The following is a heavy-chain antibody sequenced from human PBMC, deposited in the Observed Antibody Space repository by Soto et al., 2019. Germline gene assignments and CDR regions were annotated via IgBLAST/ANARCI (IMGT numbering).Heavy chain of an antibody. V-gene: IGHV4-34*01. CDR3: ARGPGWYSGYDTFDY. CDR1: GGSFSGYY. J-gene: IGHJ4*02. CDR2: INHSGST. Sequence: PSETLSLTCAVYGGSFSGYYWSWIRQPPGKGLEWIGEINHSGSTNYNPSLKSRVTISVDTSKNQFSLKLSSVTAADTAVYYCARGPGWYSGYDTFDYWGQGTLVTVSS. D-gene: IGHD5-12*01.